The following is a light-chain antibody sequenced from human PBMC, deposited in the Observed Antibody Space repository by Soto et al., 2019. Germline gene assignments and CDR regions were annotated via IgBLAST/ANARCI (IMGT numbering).Light chain of an antibody. Sequence: QSALTQAASLSVSPGQSISISCTGTSSDIGGYNSVSLYQQHPGRAPRLIIYEVTNRPSGVSNRFSASKSGNTASLTISGLQAEDEANYYCTSYTPIVTLGSVFGTGTKVTVL. V-gene: IGLV2-14*01. J-gene: IGLJ1*01. CDR3: TSYTPIVTLGSV. CDR1: SSDIGGYNS. CDR2: EVT.